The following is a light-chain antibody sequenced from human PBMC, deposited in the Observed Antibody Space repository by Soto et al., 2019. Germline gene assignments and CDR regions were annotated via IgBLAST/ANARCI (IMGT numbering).Light chain of an antibody. CDR1: QSISSW. CDR2: DAS. J-gene: IGKJ1*01. CDR3: QQYNSYSET. V-gene: IGKV1-5*01. Sequence: DIQMNQSPSTLSASVGDRVTITCRASQSISSWLAWYQQKPGNAHKLLIYDASSLESGVQSRFSGSGSGTEFTLTIRSLQPDDFATYYCQQYNSYSETFGQGTKVDI.